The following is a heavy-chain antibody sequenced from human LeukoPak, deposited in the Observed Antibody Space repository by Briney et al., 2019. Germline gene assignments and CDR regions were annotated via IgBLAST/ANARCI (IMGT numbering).Heavy chain of an antibody. CDR1: GGSISSYY. D-gene: IGHD3-16*01. Sequence: SETLSLTXTVSGGSISSYYWSWLRQPPGKGLEGIGYIYYSGSTNYNPSLKSRVTISVDTSKNQFSLKLSSVTAADTAVYYCARGGDGDYSYYYMDVWGKGTTVTVSS. J-gene: IGHJ6*03. CDR3: ARGGDGDYSYYYMDV. V-gene: IGHV4-59*01. CDR2: IYYSGST.